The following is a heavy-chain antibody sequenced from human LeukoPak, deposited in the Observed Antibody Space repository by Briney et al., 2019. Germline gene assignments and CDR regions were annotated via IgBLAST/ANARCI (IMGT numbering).Heavy chain of an antibody. D-gene: IGHD6-19*01. CDR2: INHSGST. V-gene: IGHV4-34*01. CDR1: GGSFSGYY. Sequence: SETLSLTCAVYGGSFSGYYWSWIRQPPGKGLEWIGEINHSGSTNYNPSLKSRVTISIDKSKNQFSLKLRSVTAADTAVYYCARDQWLLRGGDHDAFDIWGQGTMVTVSS. J-gene: IGHJ3*02. CDR3: ARDQWLLRGGDHDAFDI.